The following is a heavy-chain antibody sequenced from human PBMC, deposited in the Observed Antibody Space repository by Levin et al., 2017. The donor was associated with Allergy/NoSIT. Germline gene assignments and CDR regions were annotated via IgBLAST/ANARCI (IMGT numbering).Heavy chain of an antibody. Sequence: ESLKISCTVSGGSISSYYWSWIRQPPGKGLEWIGNIYYSGSTNYNPSLKSRVTISVDTSKNQFSLRVSSVTAADTAVYYCARGYSSLNVWGQGTVVTVSS. D-gene: IGHD6-13*01. V-gene: IGHV4-59*01. J-gene: IGHJ4*02. CDR2: IYYSGST. CDR3: ARGYSSLNV. CDR1: GGSISSYY.